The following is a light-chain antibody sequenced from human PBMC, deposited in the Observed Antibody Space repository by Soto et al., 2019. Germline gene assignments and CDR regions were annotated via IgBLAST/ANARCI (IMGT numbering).Light chain of an antibody. CDR1: SSNIGSNT. CDR2: SNN. J-gene: IGLJ2*01. CDR3: ATWDDSLNVVV. Sequence: QSVLTQPPSASGTPGQRVTISCSGSSSNIGSNTVNWYQQLPGTAPKLLIYSNNQRPSGVPDRFSGSKSGTSASLGISGLQSEDEADYYCATWDDSLNVVVFGGGTKVTVL. V-gene: IGLV1-44*01.